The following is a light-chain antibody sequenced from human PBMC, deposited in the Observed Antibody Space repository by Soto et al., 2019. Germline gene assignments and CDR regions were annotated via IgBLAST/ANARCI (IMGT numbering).Light chain of an antibody. CDR2: DAS. CDR1: QSLSSY. V-gene: IGKV3-11*01. CDR3: QQRSNWLT. J-gene: IGKJ4*01. Sequence: EIVLTQSPATLALSPWERATLSCRASQSLSSYLAWYQQKPGQAPRRLIYDASNRATGIPARFSGSGSGTDFTLTISSLEPEDFAVYYCQQRSNWLTFGGGTKVDIK.